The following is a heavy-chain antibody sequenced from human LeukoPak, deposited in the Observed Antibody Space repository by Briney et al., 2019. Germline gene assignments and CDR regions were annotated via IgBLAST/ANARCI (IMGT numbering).Heavy chain of an antibody. D-gene: IGHD3-22*01. CDR2: IIPILGIA. CDR3: ARYVYYDSSGYPNYYFDY. CDR1: GGTFSSYT. J-gene: IGHJ4*02. V-gene: IGHV1-69*02. Sequence: SVKVSCKASGGTFSSYTISWVRQAPGQGLEWMGRIIPILGIANYAQKFQGRVTITADKSTSTAYMELSSLRSEDTAVYYCARYVYYDSSGYPNYYFDYWGQGTLVTVSS.